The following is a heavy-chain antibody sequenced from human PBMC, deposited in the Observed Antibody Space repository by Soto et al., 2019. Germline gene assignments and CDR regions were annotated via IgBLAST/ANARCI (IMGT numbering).Heavy chain of an antibody. CDR3: ARAYFDWLLLQTYGMDV. J-gene: IGHJ6*02. D-gene: IGHD3-9*01. CDR2: MNPSSGNT. CDR1: GYTFTSYD. V-gene: IGHV1-8*01. Sequence: ASVKVSCKASGYTFTSYDINWVRQAPGQGLAWMGWMNPSSGNTGYAQKFQGRVTMTRNTSISTAYMELSSMRSEDTAVYYCARAYFDWLLLQTYGMDVWGQGTTVTVSS.